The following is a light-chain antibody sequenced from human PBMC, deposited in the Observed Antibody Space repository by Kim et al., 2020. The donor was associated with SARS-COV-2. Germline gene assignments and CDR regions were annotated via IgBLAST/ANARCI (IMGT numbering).Light chain of an antibody. CDR3: QQYNNWPRT. V-gene: IGKV3-15*01. Sequence: EIVMTQSPATLSVSPGERATLSCRASQSVGSNLAWYQRKPGQAPRILIYGASARGTGIPARFSGSGSGTEFTLTISSLQSEDFAVYYCQQYNNWPRTFGQGTKVEIK. J-gene: IGKJ1*01. CDR2: GAS. CDR1: QSVGSN.